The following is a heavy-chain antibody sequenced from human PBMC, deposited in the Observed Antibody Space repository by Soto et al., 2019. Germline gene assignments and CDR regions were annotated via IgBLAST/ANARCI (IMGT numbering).Heavy chain of an antibody. V-gene: IGHV3-33*05. D-gene: IGHD7-27*01. CDR2: LSYEGSEE. CDR1: GFNFGVFG. J-gene: IGHJ4*02. CDR3: VSQPHWARPFES. Sequence: VRLVESGGGVVQPGRSLRLSCAASGFNFGVFGMHWVRQAPGKGLEWLSVLSYEGSEEYYADSVRGRFTISRDNSKNTLFLQMDSLRTEDTGVYYCVSQPHWARPFESWGQGTLVNVSS.